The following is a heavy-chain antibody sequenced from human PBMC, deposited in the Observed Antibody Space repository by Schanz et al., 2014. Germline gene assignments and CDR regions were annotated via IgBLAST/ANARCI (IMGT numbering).Heavy chain of an antibody. Sequence: EVQLVESGGGLVQPGRSLRLSCVASGFRFDDYAMHWVRQAPGKGLEWVSSISSTSSYIFYADSEKGRFTISRDNAKNSLYLQMNTLRAEDTAVYYCAREDCSATSCYFRYWGQGTLVTVSS. V-gene: IGHV3-21*01. D-gene: IGHD2-21*01. CDR1: GFRFDDYA. CDR3: AREDCSATSCYFRY. CDR2: ISSTSSYI. J-gene: IGHJ4*02.